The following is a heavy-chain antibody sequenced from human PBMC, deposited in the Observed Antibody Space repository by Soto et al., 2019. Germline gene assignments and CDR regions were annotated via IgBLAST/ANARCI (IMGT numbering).Heavy chain of an antibody. CDR2: NSGSGTST. CDR3: AKKAVYGSGSYSDY. J-gene: IGHJ4*02. V-gene: IGHV3-23*01. D-gene: IGHD3-10*01. Sequence: GGSLRLSCAASGFTFSSYAMTWVRQAPGKGLEWVSANSGSGTSTYYADSVKGRFTISRDNSKKTLYLQMNSLRAEDTAVYYCAKKAVYGSGSYSDYWGQGTLVTVSS. CDR1: GFTFSSYA.